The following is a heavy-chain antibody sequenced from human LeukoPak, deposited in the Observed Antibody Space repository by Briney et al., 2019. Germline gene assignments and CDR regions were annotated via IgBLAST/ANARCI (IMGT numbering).Heavy chain of an antibody. CDR2: IYSGGST. CDR3: ARDSHSSGSLDY. D-gene: IGHD3-22*01. Sequence: GGSLRLSCAASGFTVSSNYMSWVRQAPGKGLEWVSVIYSGGSTYYADSVKGRFTISRDNSKNTLYLQMNSLRAEDTAVYYCARDSHSSGSLDYWGQGTLVTVSS. J-gene: IGHJ4*02. V-gene: IGHV3-53*01. CDR1: GFTVSSNY.